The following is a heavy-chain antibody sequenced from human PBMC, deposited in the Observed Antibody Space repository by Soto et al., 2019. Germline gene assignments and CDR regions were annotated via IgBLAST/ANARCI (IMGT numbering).Heavy chain of an antibody. J-gene: IGHJ6*02. CDR3: ARGVLRYFDWLLPRQLFNGMDV. V-gene: IGHV1-8*01. D-gene: IGHD3-9*01. Sequence: ASVKVSCKASGYTFTSYDINWVRQATGQGLEWMGWMNPNSGNTGYAQKFQGRVTMTRNTSISTAYMELSSLRSEDTAVYYCARGVLRYFDWLLPRQLFNGMDVRGQETTVTVSS. CDR2: MNPNSGNT. CDR1: GYTFTSYD.